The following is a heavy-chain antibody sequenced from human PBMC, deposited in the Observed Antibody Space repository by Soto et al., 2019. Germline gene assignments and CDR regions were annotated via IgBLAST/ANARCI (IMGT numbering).Heavy chain of an antibody. CDR3: AKERSGYPRSYYYGMDV. D-gene: IGHD3-22*01. J-gene: IGHJ6*02. V-gene: IGHV3-23*01. Sequence: GGSLRLSCAASGFTFSSYAMSWVRQAPGKGLEWVSAISGSGGSTYYADSVKGRFTISRDNSKNTLYLQMNSLRAEDTAVYYCAKERSGYPRSYYYGMDVWGQGTTVTVSS. CDR2: ISGSGGST. CDR1: GFTFSSYA.